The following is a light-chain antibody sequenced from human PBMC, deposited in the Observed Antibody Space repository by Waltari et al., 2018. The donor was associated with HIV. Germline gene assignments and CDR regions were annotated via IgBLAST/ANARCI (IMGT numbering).Light chain of an antibody. CDR2: SNN. V-gene: IGLV1-44*01. J-gene: IGLJ2*01. CDR3: AAWDDSLHGMV. Sequence: QPVLTQPPSASGTPGQRVTISCSGSSSNIGHKVVNWYQQLPGTAPKLLIYSNNQRPSGVPDRFSGSKSGTSASLAISGLQSEDEADYFCAAWDDSLHGMVFGGGTKLTAL. CDR1: SSNIGHKV.